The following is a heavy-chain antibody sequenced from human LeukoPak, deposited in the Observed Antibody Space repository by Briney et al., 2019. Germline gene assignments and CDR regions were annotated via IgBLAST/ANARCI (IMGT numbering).Heavy chain of an antibody. CDR2: IIPIFGTA. V-gene: IGHV1-69*13. CDR1: GGTFSSYA. CDR3: ARLYGSGSPNWFDP. J-gene: IGHJ5*02. D-gene: IGHD3-10*01. Sequence: ASVKVSCKASGGTFSSYAISWVRQAPGQGLEWMGGIIPIFGTANYAQKFQGRVTITADESTSTAYMELSSLRSEDTAVYYCARLYGSGSPNWFDPWGQGTLVTVSS.